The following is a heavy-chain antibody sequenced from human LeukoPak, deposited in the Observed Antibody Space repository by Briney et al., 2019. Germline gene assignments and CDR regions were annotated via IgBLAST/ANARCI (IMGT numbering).Heavy chain of an antibody. Sequence: SETLSLTCAVYGGSFSGYYWSWIRQPPGKWLEWIGEINHSGSTNYNPSLKSRVTISVDTSKNQFSLKLSSVTAADTAVYYCARRDLRTLDYWGQGTLVTVSS. CDR1: GGSFSGYY. CDR2: INHSGST. V-gene: IGHV4-34*01. D-gene: IGHD4-17*01. CDR3: ARRDLRTLDY. J-gene: IGHJ4*02.